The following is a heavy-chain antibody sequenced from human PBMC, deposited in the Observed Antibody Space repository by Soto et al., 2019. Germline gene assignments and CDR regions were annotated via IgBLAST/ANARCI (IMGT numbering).Heavy chain of an antibody. CDR1: GGSFSGYY. Sequence: PSETLSLTCAVYGGSFSGYYWSWIRQPPRKGPEWFAEINHSGSTNYNPSLKNRVTISVDTSKNQFSLKRSSVTAADTAVYYCAREGYYGSGSYYVASYYYYYGMDVWGQGTTVTVSS. V-gene: IGHV4-34*01. D-gene: IGHD3-10*01. CDR3: AREGYYGSGSYYVASYYYYYGMDV. CDR2: INHSGST. J-gene: IGHJ6*02.